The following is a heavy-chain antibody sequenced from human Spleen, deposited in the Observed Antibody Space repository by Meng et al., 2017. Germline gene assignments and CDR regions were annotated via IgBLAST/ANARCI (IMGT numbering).Heavy chain of an antibody. Sequence: EQRQESGPGQVTPSQTLSLTCTVSGGSIISGGYYWNWIRQHPGKGLEWIGSIYYSGTTYSNPSLKSRITVSVDTSKNQFSLKLTSVTAADTAVYYCARGFDSSGWSALDFWGQGTVVTVSS. D-gene: IGHD3-22*01. CDR1: GGSIISGGYY. CDR3: ARGFDSSGWSALDF. V-gene: IGHV4-31*03. J-gene: IGHJ3*01. CDR2: IYYSGTT.